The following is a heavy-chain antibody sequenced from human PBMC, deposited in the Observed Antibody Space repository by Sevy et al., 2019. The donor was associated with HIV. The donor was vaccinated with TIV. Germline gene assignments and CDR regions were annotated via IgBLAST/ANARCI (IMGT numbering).Heavy chain of an antibody. CDR2: IYSGGST. Sequence: GGSLRLSCAASGFTVSSNYMSWVRQAPGKGLEWVSVIYSGGSTYYADSVKGRFTISRDNSKNTLYLQMNSLRAEDMAVYYCARGTLGPAAFDIWGQGTMVTVSS. J-gene: IGHJ3*02. CDR1: GFTVSSNY. V-gene: IGHV3-53*01. D-gene: IGHD2-2*01. CDR3: ARGTLGPAAFDI.